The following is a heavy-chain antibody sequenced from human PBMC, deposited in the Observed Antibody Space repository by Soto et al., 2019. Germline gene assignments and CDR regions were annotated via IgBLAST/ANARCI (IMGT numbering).Heavy chain of an antibody. D-gene: IGHD3-10*01. CDR2: INAGNGNT. CDR3: ARDKHGSGSYAFDI. J-gene: IGHJ3*02. Sequence: QVQLVQSGAEVKKPGASVKVSCKASGYTFTSYAMHWVRQAPGQRLEWMGWINAGNGNTKYSQKFQGRVTITRDTSASTAYMELSSLRSEDTAVYYCARDKHGSGSYAFDIWGQGTTVTVSS. CDR1: GYTFTSYA. V-gene: IGHV1-3*01.